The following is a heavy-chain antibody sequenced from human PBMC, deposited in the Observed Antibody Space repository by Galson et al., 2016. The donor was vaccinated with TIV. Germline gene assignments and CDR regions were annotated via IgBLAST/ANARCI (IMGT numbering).Heavy chain of an antibody. J-gene: IGHJ6*02. CDR2: VYSGGSA. Sequence: SLRLSCAASGFIVNDNYMTWVRQAPGKGLEWVSVVYSGGSAYYADSVKGRFTISRDNSKNTLYLQMNSLRAEDTAVYYCARDRRFCGIECYYRYYYGLDGWGQGTTVTVSS. D-gene: IGHD2-21*01. V-gene: IGHV3-53*05. CDR1: GFIVNDNY. CDR3: ARDRRFCGIECYYRYYYGLDG.